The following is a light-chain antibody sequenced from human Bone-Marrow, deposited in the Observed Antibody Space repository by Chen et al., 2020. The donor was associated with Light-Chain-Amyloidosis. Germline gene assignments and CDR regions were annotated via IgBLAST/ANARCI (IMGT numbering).Light chain of an antibody. Sequence: SYELTQPPPVSVSPGQTARFSCSGDDLPTKYAYWYQQKPGQAPVLVIHRDTERPSGISERCSGSSSGTTATLTISGVQAEDEADYHCQSADSSGAYEVIFGGGTKLTVL. CDR3: QSADSSGAYEVI. V-gene: IGLV3-25*03. CDR1: DLPTKY. J-gene: IGLJ2*01. CDR2: RDT.